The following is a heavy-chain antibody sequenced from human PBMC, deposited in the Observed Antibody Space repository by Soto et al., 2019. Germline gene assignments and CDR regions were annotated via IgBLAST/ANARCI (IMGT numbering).Heavy chain of an antibody. J-gene: IGHJ6*02. D-gene: IGHD5-18*01. V-gene: IGHV3-30*03. CDR2: ISYDGSNK. CDR3: RGEMGYSYGPGSYGMDV. Sequence: GGSLRLSCAASGFTFSSYGMHWVRQAPGKGLEWVAVISYDGSNKYYADSVKGRFTISRDNSKNTLYLQMNSLRAEDTAVYYARGEMGYSYGPGSYGMDVWGQGTTVTVSS. CDR1: GFTFSSYG.